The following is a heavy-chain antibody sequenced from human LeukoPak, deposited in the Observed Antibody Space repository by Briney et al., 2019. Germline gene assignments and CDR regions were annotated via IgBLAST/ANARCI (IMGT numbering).Heavy chain of an antibody. CDR1: VFPHSRYY. D-gene: IGHD3-10*01. V-gene: IGHV3-74*01. CDR2: INSDSSST. J-gene: IGHJ4*01. Sequence: GRSLGLSCAASVFPHSRYYMHCVPHAPGKGRVWVTGINSDSSSTNYADTLKGRFTITRDNAKNTLYLQMNSLRAEDTAMYYCARAVYYSNYLGYWGQGTLVTVSS. CDR3: ARAVYYSNYLGY.